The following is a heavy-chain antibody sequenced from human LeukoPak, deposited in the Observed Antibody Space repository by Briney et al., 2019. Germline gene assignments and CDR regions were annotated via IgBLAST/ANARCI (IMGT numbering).Heavy chain of an antibody. D-gene: IGHD3-10*01. CDR3: ARGLLWFGEPYYAPDY. Sequence: PGGPLRLSCAASGFTFSSYSMNWVRQAPGKGLEWVSSISSSSSYIYYADSVKGRFTISRDNAKNSLYLQMNSLRAEDTAVYYCARGLLWFGEPYYAPDYWGQGTLVTVSS. J-gene: IGHJ4*02. CDR2: ISSSSSYI. V-gene: IGHV3-21*01. CDR1: GFTFSSYS.